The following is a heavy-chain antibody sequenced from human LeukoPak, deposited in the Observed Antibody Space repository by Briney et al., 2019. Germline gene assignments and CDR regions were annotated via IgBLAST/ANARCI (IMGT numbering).Heavy chain of an antibody. J-gene: IGHJ4*02. V-gene: IGHV3-48*03. CDR2: ISSSGSTI. Sequence: GGSLRLSCAASGFIFSNYEMNWVRQAPGKGLEWVSYISSSGSTIYYADSVKGRFTISRDNAKNSLYLQMNSLRAEDTAVYYCAKDPDSSGWYLDYWGQGTLVTVSP. CDR3: AKDPDSSGWYLDY. D-gene: IGHD6-19*01. CDR1: GFIFSNYE.